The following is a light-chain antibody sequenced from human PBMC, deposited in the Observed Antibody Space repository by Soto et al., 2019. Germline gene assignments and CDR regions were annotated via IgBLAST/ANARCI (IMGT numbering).Light chain of an antibody. CDR2: GAS. V-gene: IGKV3-20*01. Sequence: EVVLTQSPGTLSLSPGERATLSCRASQTVSLSYLAWYQQKPGQAPRLLIYGASSRATGIPDRFSGGGSGPDFTLTISSLQSEDFAVYYCQQYDNWPPSTFGQGTRLE. J-gene: IGKJ5*01. CDR1: QTVSLSY. CDR3: QQYDNWPPST.